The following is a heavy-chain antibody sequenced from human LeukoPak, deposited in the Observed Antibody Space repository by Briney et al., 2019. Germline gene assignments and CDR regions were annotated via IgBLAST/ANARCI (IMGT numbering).Heavy chain of an antibody. D-gene: IGHD4-17*01. CDR3: ATSPVTTWWFDP. Sequence: SETLSLTCSVSGGSISSYYWSWIRQPPGKGLEWIGYIYYSGSTNYNPSLKSRVTISVDTSKNQFSLKLSSVTAADTAVYYCATSPVTTWWFDPWGQGTLVTVSS. CDR1: GGSISSYY. CDR2: IYYSGST. V-gene: IGHV4-59*01. J-gene: IGHJ5*02.